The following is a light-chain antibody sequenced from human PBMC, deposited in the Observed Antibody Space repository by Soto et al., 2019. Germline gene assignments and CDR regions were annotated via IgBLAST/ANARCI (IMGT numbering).Light chain of an antibody. J-gene: IGKJ3*01. CDR1: QGIYNW. CDR2: AVS. V-gene: IGKV1D-12*01. CDR3: QQANTFPLT. Sequence: DIQMTQSPSSVSASVGDRVTITCRASQGIYNWLAWYQQKPGKAPKLLISAVSNLQSGVPSRFSGSGYGTDFTLTSSSLQPEDFATYDCQQANTFPLTLGPGTKVDIK.